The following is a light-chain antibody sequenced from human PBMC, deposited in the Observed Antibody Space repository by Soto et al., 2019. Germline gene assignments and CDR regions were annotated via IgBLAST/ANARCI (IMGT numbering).Light chain of an antibody. Sequence: EIVLTQSPATLSSSPGERATLSCRASQSVSSYLAWYQQKPGQAPRLLIYDASNRATGIPARFSGSGSGTDFTLTISSLEPDDFAVYYCQQRSNWPSITFGQGTRLEIK. CDR3: QQRSNWPSIT. J-gene: IGKJ5*01. CDR2: DAS. V-gene: IGKV3-11*01. CDR1: QSVSSY.